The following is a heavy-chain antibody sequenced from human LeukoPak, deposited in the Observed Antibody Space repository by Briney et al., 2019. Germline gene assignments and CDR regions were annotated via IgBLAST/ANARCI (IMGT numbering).Heavy chain of an antibody. CDR1: GLIFHNVW. J-gene: IGHJ4*02. V-gene: IGHV3-15*07. Sequence: KTGGSLRLSCAASGLIFHNVWMNWVRQAPGKGLEWVGRIKSSADGGTIDYAAPAKGRFTISRDDSKDMLYLQMNGLKTEDTAVYYCTTGVSYWGQGTLVTVSS. CDR3: TTGVSY. CDR2: IKSSADGGTI.